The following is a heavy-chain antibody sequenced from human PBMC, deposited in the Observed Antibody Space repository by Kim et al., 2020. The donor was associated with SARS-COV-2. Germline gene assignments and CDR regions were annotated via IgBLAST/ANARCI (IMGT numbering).Heavy chain of an antibody. J-gene: IGHJ2*01. CDR3: TTNSYYYDSSGYYFRYFDL. Sequence: GGSLRLSCAASGFTFSNAWMSWVRQAPGKGLEWVGRIKSKTDGGTTDYAAPVKGRFTISRDDSKNTLYLQMNSLKTEDTAVYYCTTNSYYYDSSGYYFRYFDLWGRGTLVTVSS. D-gene: IGHD3-22*01. CDR1: GFTFSNAW. V-gene: IGHV3-15*01. CDR2: IKSKTDGGTT.